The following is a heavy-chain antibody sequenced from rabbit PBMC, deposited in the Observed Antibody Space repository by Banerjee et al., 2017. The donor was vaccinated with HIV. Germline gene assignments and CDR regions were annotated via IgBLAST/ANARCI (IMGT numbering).Heavy chain of an antibody. CDR2: IGAGSASA. CDR1: GFSFGSSYY. Sequence: QSLEESGGDLVKPGASLTLTCTASGFSFGSSYYMCWVRQAPGKGLEWIACIGAGSASAYYATWAKGRFTITRTTTTVTLQLNSLTAADTATYFCARSAGYGYDGYAYFNLWGQGTLVTVS. CDR3: ARSAGYGYDGYAYFNL. D-gene: IGHD6-1*01. V-gene: IGHV1S40*01. J-gene: IGHJ4*01.